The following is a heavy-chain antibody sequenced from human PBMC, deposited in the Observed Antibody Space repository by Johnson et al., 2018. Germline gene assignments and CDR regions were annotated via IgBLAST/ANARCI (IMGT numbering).Heavy chain of an antibody. D-gene: IGHD3-16*01. Sequence: QVQLVQSGGGLVQXGGSXRLXCAASGFTFSSYSMNWVRQAPGQGLEWVAVISYDGSKQYYADSVKGRFTISRDNSKNTLYLQMNSLRAEETAVYYCAREAMGGNWFDPWGQGTLVTVSS. CDR1: GFTFSSYS. V-gene: IGHV3-30*03. CDR2: ISYDGSKQ. J-gene: IGHJ5*02. CDR3: AREAMGGNWFDP.